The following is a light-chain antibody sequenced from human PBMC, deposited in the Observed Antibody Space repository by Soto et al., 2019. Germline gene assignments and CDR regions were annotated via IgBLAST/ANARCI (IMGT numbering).Light chain of an antibody. CDR3: QQSYSTPFT. CDR2: AAS. V-gene: IGKV1-39*01. Sequence: DIQMTQSPSSLSASVGARVTITCRASQSISSYLNWYQQKPGKAPKLLISAASNLQNGVPSRVSGSGSGTDFTLTISSLQPEDFALYYCQQSYSTPFTFGPGTKVDIK. CDR1: QSISSY. J-gene: IGKJ3*01.